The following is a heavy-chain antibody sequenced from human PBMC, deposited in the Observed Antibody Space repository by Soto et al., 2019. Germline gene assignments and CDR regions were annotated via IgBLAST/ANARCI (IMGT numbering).Heavy chain of an antibody. CDR1: GFTFSSYG. D-gene: IGHD2-2*01. Sequence: QVQLVESGGGVVQPGRSLRLSCAASGFTFSSYGMHWVRQAPGKGLEWVAVIWYDGRNKYYVDSVKGRFTISRDNSKNTLYLQMDSLRVEDTAVYYCARDHHVVVPAALFDYWGQGTLVTVSS. CDR3: ARDHHVVVPAALFDY. V-gene: IGHV3-33*01. J-gene: IGHJ4*02. CDR2: IWYDGRNK.